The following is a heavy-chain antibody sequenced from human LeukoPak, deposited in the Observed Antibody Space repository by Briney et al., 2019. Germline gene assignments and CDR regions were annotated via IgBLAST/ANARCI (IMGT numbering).Heavy chain of an antibody. V-gene: IGHV1-46*01. Sequence: GASVKVSCKASGYTFSSYYMHWVRQAPGQGLEWMGIINHSAGSTKYAQKFQGRVTMTRDTSTSTVYVEMSSLRSEDTAVFYCATTGSGRTFDYWGQGTLVTVSS. J-gene: IGHJ4*02. CDR1: GYTFSSYY. D-gene: IGHD6-19*01. CDR2: INHSAGST. CDR3: ATTGSGRTFDY.